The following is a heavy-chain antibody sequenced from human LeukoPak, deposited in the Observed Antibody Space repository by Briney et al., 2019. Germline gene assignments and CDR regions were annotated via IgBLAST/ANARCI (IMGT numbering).Heavy chain of an antibody. Sequence: PSETLSLTCTVSGGSISSSSYYWGWIRQPPGKGLEWIGSIYYSGSTYYNPSLKSRVTISVDTSKNQFSLKLSSVTAADTAVYYCARPHYDFWSGPLQGHAFDIWGQGTMVTVSS. CDR1: GGSISSSSYY. J-gene: IGHJ3*02. CDR3: ARPHYDFWSGPLQGHAFDI. V-gene: IGHV4-39*01. CDR2: IYYSGST. D-gene: IGHD3-3*01.